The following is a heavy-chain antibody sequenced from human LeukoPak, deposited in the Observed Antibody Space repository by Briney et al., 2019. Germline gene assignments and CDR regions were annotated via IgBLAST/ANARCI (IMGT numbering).Heavy chain of an antibody. D-gene: IGHD3-10*01. V-gene: IGHV1-18*01. CDR3: VRDSDHAPDY. Sequence: ASVKVSCKTSGYIFTNYGVSWVRQAPGQGLEWMGWINVFNGHTIYAQEFQGRVTLTTDTSTSTAHMDLRSLRSDDTAVYYCVRDSDHAPDYWGQGTLVTVSS. CDR2: INVFNGHT. CDR1: GYIFTNYG. J-gene: IGHJ4*02.